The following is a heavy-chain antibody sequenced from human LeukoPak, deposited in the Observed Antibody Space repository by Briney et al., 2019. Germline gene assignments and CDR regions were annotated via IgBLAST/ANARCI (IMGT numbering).Heavy chain of an antibody. V-gene: IGHV3-33*01. CDR1: GFTFSSYG. Sequence: PGGSLRLSCAAPGFTFSSYGMHWVRQAPGKGLEWVAVIWYDGSNKYYADSVKGRFTISRDNSKNTLYLQMNSLRAEDTAVYYCARGLGDGYNPATGYFDYWGQGTLVTVSS. CDR2: IWYDGSNK. J-gene: IGHJ4*02. D-gene: IGHD5-24*01. CDR3: ARGLGDGYNPATGYFDY.